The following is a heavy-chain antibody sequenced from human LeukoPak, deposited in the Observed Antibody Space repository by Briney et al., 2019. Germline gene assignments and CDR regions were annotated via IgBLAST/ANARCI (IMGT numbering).Heavy chain of an antibody. CDR1: GVSLNKAW. D-gene: IGHD1-26*01. Sequence: GGSLRLSCAVSGVSLNKAWMSWVRQAPGKGLEWVGRVKSNTDGGTTDYAAPVKDRFNISRHDSKTTLYLQMNSLKTEDTAVYYCTTGVGRSDFDYWGQGTLVTVSS. V-gene: IGHV3-15*01. J-gene: IGHJ4*02. CDR3: TTGVGRSDFDY. CDR2: VKSNTDGGTT.